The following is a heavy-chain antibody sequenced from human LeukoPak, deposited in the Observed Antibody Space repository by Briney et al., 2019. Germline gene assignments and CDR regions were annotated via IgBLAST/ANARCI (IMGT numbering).Heavy chain of an antibody. Sequence: GGSLRLSCAASGFTFRTYAMHWVRQAPGKGLEWVAVISYDGNNKYYADSVKGRFTISRDNSEIKLYLQMNSLRPEDTAVYYCARDNWGLDYWGQGTLVTVSS. J-gene: IGHJ4*02. CDR1: GFTFRTYA. V-gene: IGHV3-30-3*01. CDR3: ARDNWGLDY. D-gene: IGHD7-27*01. CDR2: ISYDGNNK.